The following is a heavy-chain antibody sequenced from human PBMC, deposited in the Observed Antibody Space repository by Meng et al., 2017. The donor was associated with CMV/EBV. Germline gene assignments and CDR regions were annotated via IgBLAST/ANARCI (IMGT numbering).Heavy chain of an antibody. CDR3: ARIAAAGRFDY. D-gene: IGHD6-13*01. Sequence: ITSKEAGPTLVKPPQTLTLTCTFSGFSLSTSGVGVGWIRQPPGKALEWLALIYWDDDKRYSPSLKSRLTITKDTSKNQVVLTMTNMDPVDTATYYCARIAAAGRFDYWGQGTLVTVSS. CDR1: GFSLSTSGVG. V-gene: IGHV2-5*02. J-gene: IGHJ4*02. CDR2: IYWDDDK.